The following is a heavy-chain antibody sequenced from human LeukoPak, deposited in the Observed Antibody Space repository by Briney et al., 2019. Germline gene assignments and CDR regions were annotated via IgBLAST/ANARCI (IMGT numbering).Heavy chain of an antibody. CDR2: IRYAGSKT. CDR3: SKDQGGPHGGEVKFDY. Sequence: VGSLRLSCAASGYTFSSYDIRWVRQAPGEGLGRVAFIRYAGSKTYYADSVKGLFTISRDNSKNTLYLQMNNLRTEDTAVYYCSKDQGGPHGGEVKFDYWGQGTLVTVSS. CDR1: GYTFSSYD. D-gene: IGHD2-21*01. J-gene: IGHJ4*02. V-gene: IGHV3-30*02.